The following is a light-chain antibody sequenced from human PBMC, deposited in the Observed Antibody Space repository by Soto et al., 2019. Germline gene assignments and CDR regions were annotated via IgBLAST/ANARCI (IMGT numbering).Light chain of an antibody. CDR1: SSDVGGYNY. Sequence: QSALTQPASVSGSPGQSITISCTVTSSDVGGYNYVSWYQQHPGKAPKLMISEVSNRPSGVSNRFSGSKSGNTASLTISGLQAEDEGDYYCSSYTSSSTRVFGGGTKLTVL. CDR3: SSYTSSSTRV. J-gene: IGLJ3*02. CDR2: EVS. V-gene: IGLV2-14*01.